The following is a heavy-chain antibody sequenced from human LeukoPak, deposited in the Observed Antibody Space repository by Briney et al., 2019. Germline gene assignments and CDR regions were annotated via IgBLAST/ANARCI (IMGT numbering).Heavy chain of an antibody. D-gene: IGHD3-3*01. V-gene: IGHV4-34*01. CDR2: IDHSGST. CDR3: ARQTITTSGVVITVGPGYMDV. Sequence: SETLSLTCAVYGGSFSGYYWSWVRQPPGKGLEWIGEIDHSGSTNYNSSLKSRGTISVDTSKNQFSLKLSSVTAADTAVYYCARQTITTSGVVITVGPGYMDVWGKGTTVTVSS. CDR1: GGSFSGYY. J-gene: IGHJ6*03.